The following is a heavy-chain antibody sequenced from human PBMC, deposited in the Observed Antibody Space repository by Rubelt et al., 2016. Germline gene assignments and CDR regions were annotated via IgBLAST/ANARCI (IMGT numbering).Heavy chain of an antibody. J-gene: IGHJ4*02. V-gene: IGHV4-34*01. CDR1: GGSFSGYY. D-gene: IGHD3-3*01. CDR3: ARGYSQKRCVEWLLGKTLDY. CDR2: INHSGST. Sequence: QVQQQQWGAGLLKPSETLSLTCAVYGGSFSGYYWSWIRQPPGKGLEWIGEINHSGSTNYNPSLKSRVTISVDTSKNQFSLKLSSVTAADTAVYYCARGYSQKRCVEWLLGKTLDYWGQGTLVTVSS.